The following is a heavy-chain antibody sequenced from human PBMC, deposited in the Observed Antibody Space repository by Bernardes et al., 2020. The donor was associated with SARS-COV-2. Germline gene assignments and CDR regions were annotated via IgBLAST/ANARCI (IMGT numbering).Heavy chain of an antibody. Sequence: WETLPLTCTVSGGSISSSSNYWGWIRQPQGKGLEWIVSLYYSGSTYYNPSLKSRVTISVDTSKNQLSLKMSSVTAADTAVYYCARRAIAVTGPSYWYFDLWGRGTLGTVSA. CDR1: GGSISSSSNY. V-gene: IGHV4-39*01. D-gene: IGHD6-19*01. CDR3: ARRAIAVTGPSYWYFDL. J-gene: IGHJ2*01. CDR2: LYYSGST.